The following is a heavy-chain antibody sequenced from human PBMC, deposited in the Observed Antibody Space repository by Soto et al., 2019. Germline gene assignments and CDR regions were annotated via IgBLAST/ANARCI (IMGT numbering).Heavy chain of an antibody. D-gene: IGHD2-15*01. CDR1: GGSFSGYD. V-gene: IGHV4-34*01. J-gene: IGHJ4*02. CDR2: INHSGST. Sequence: SETLSLTCAVYGGSFSGYDWSWIRQPPGKGLEWIGEINHSGSTNYNPSLKSRVTISVDTSKNQFSLKLSSVTAADTAVYYCARGNRHYSLWGQGTLVTVSS. CDR3: ARGNRHYSL.